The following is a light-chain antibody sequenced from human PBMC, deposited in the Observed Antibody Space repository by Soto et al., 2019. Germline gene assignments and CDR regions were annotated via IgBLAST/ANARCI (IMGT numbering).Light chain of an antibody. CDR1: QTVTTY. CDR2: DAS. Sequence: EIVLTQSPATLSLSPGERATLSCRASQTVTTYLAWYQQKPGQPPRLLIYDASNRATGIPARFSGSGSGTDFTLTISSLEPEDFAVYYCQQRAIWPPYTFCQGTKLEIK. J-gene: IGKJ2*01. CDR3: QQRAIWPPYT. V-gene: IGKV3-11*01.